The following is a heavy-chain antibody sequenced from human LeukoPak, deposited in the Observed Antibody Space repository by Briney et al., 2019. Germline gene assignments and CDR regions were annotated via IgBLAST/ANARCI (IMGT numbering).Heavy chain of an antibody. CDR2: ISSSGSSI. CDR3: ARVLTNHDILTGYSKGLSYFDY. D-gene: IGHD3-9*01. J-gene: IGHJ4*02. CDR1: GFTFSSYE. Sequence: GGSLRLSCAASGFTFSSYEMNWVRQAPGKGLEWVSYISSSGSSIYYADSVKGRFTISRDNAKNSLYLQMNGLRAEDTAVYYCARVLTNHDILTGYSKGLSYFDYWGQGTLVTVSS. V-gene: IGHV3-48*03.